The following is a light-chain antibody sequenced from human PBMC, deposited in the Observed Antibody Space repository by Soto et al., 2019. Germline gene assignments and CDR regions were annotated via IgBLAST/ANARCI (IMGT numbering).Light chain of an antibody. J-gene: IGKJ1*01. CDR3: HQYNNFWT. CDR2: GAP. CDR1: QSVSSR. V-gene: IGKV3-15*01. Sequence: EIVMTQSPATLSVSPGERVTLSCRASQSVSSRLAWYHQKPGQSPRLLIYGAPTRATGIPARFSGSGSGTEFTLTISSLQSEGFRLYDDHQYNNFWTFGQGTKVEVK.